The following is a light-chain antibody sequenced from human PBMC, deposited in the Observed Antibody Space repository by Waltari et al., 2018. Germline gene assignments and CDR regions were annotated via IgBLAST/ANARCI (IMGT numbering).Light chain of an antibody. V-gene: IGLV3-1*01. CDR3: QAWDSSNYWV. J-gene: IGLJ3*02. CDR2: RDP. CDR1: RLAQTY. Sequence: FVLSQPPSVSVSPVPTAKITCFGARLAQTYPSWYHQNPGQSPGVVIYRDPKPPSGIPDRFSGSNSGNPATLTISGTQTMDEADYYCQAWDSSNYWVFGGGTKLTVL.